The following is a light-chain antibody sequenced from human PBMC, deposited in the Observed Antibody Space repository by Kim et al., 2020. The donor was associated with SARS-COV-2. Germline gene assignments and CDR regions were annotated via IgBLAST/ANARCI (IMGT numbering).Light chain of an antibody. CDR1: HSVGSH. CDR2: GAS. Sequence: VSPGGSARPSCRARHSVGSHLACYQQTPGQAPRLLISGASTRATGVPARFSGSGSGTEFTLTISSPQSEDFALYYCQQYNRWPPYIFGQGTKLEI. J-gene: IGKJ2*01. CDR3: QQYNRWPPYI. V-gene: IGKV3-15*01.